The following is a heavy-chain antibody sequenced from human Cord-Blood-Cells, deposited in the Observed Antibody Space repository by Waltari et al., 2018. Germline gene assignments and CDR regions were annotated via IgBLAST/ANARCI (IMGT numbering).Heavy chain of an antibody. J-gene: IGHJ2*01. CDR3: AGGLNWGSGYFDL. V-gene: IGHV1-2*02. CDR2: INPTNGGT. Sequence: QVQLVQSGAEVKKPGASVKVSCKASGYTFTGYYMHWVRQAPGQGLEWRVWINPTNGGTNDAQDLSDSGTMTRDTSISAAYMELSRLRSDDTAVYYCAGGLNWGSGYFDLWGRGTLVTVSS. D-gene: IGHD7-27*01. CDR1: GYTFTGYY.